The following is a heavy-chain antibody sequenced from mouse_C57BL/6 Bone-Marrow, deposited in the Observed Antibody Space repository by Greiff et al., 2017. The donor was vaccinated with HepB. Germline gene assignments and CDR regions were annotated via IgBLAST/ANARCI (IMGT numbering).Heavy chain of an antibody. V-gene: IGHV5-6*02. Sequence: EVKLMESGGDLVKPGGSLKLSCAASGFTFSSYGMSWVRQTPDKRLEWVATISSGGSYTYYPDSVKGRFTISRDNAKNTLYLQMSSLKSEDTAMYYCARRDYGNRAGDYFDYWGQGTTLTVSS. CDR2: ISSGGSYT. CDR3: ARRDYGNRAGDYFDY. CDR1: GFTFSSYG. D-gene: IGHD2-1*01. J-gene: IGHJ2*01.